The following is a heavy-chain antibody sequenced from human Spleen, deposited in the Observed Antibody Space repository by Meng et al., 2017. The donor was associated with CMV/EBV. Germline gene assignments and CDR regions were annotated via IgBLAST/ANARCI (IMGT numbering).Heavy chain of an antibody. CDR1: GYSFTSYD. CDR2: MNPISGNT. J-gene: IGHJ6*02. V-gene: IGHV1-8*01. CDR3: ARWGVIPAASYGLDV. Sequence: ASVKVSCKASGYSFTSYDINWVRQATGQGLEWIGWMNPISGNTGYAQKFQGRVTMTRNTATSTAYMELSNLKSEDTAMYHCARWGVIPAASYGLDVWGQGTTVTVSS. D-gene: IGHD2-2*01.